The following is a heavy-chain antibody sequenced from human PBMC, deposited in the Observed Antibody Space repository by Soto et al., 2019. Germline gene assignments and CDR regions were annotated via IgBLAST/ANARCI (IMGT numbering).Heavy chain of an antibody. D-gene: IGHD4-17*01. Sequence: GGSLRLSCAASGFTFSTYLMRWVRQAPGKGLEWVSGITGSGTTFYVDSVKGRFTISRDNSKSTLYLQMNSLRAEDTAVYYCAKASTTSPPYFDYWGQGTLVTVSS. CDR3: AKASTTSPPYFDY. V-gene: IGHV3-23*01. CDR1: GFTFSTYL. J-gene: IGHJ4*03. CDR2: ITGSGTT.